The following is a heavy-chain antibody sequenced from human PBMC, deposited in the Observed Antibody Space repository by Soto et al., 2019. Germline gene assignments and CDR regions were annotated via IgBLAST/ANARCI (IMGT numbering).Heavy chain of an antibody. CDR3: VKDPDVLRYFDWSKSEDYYFDY. Sequence: GGSLRLSCSASGFTFSSYAMHWVRQAPGKGLEYVSAISSNGGSTYYADSVKGRFTISRDNSKNTLYLQMSSLRAEDTAVYYCVKDPDVLRYFDWSKSEDYYFDYWGQGTLVTVSS. V-gene: IGHV3-64D*08. CDR1: GFTFSSYA. D-gene: IGHD3-9*01. CDR2: ISSNGGST. J-gene: IGHJ4*02.